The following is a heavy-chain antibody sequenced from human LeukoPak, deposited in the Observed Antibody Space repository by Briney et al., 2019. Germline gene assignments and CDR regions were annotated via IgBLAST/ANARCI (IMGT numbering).Heavy chain of an antibody. CDR1: GGSMTTYY. Sequence: SESLSLTCTVSGGSMTTYYWSWIRQTPGKGLEWIGYTHYSGSTNYNPSLKSRVTISMEMSNNQFSLKLNSVTAADTAVYYCASYARTAVAGKFVSAPYVLDIWGQGTLVTVSS. CDR2: THYSGST. J-gene: IGHJ3*02. CDR3: ASYARTAVAGKFVSAPYVLDI. D-gene: IGHD6-19*01. V-gene: IGHV4-59*01.